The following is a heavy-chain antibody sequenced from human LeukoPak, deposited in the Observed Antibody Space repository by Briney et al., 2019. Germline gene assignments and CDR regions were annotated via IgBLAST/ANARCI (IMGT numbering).Heavy chain of an antibody. V-gene: IGHV1-24*01. Sequence: GASVKVSCKVSGYTLTELSMHWVRQAPGKGLEWMGGFDPEDGETIYAQKFQGRVTMTEDTSTDTAYMELSSLRSEDTAVYYCARRPSHYCSSTSCYAFDFWGQGAMVTVSS. CDR3: ARRPSHYCSSTSCYAFDF. CDR2: FDPEDGET. CDR1: GYTLTELS. J-gene: IGHJ3*01. D-gene: IGHD2-2*01.